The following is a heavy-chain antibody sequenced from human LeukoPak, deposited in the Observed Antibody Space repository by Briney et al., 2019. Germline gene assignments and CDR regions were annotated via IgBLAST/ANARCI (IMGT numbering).Heavy chain of an antibody. J-gene: IGHJ3*02. CDR3: ARVTAGGPIFGVVILGAFDI. CDR1: GFTFDDYG. CDR2: INWNGGST. Sequence: GGSLRLSCAASGFTFDDYGMSWVRQAPGKGLEWVSGINWNGGSTGYADSVKGRFTISRDNAKNSLYLQMNSLRAEDTALYHCARVTAGGPIFGVVILGAFDIWGQGTMVTVSS. V-gene: IGHV3-20*01. D-gene: IGHD3-3*01.